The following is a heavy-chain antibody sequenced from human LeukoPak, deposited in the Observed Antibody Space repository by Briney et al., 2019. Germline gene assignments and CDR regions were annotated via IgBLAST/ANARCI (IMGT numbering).Heavy chain of an antibody. D-gene: IGHD6-19*01. V-gene: IGHV4-30-4*01. J-gene: IGHJ2*01. Sequence: SETLSLTCTVSGGSISSGDYYWSWIRQPPGRGLEWIGYIYYSGSTYYNLSLKSRVTISVDTSKNQFSLKLSSVTAADTAVYYCAREYLAVAGNWYFDPWGRGTLVTVSS. CDR3: AREYLAVAGNWYFDP. CDR2: IYYSGST. CDR1: GGSISSGDYY.